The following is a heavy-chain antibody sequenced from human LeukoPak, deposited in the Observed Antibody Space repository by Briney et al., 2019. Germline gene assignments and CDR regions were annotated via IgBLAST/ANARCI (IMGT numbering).Heavy chain of an antibody. CDR3: ARATTYDILTGYFDY. J-gene: IGHJ4*02. Sequence: GGSLRLSCAASGFTFSSYSMNWVRQAPGKGLEWVSSISSSSSYIYHADSVKGRLTISRDNAKNSLYLQMDSLRAEDTAVYYCARATTYDILTGYFDYWGQGTLVTVSS. CDR1: GFTFSSYS. D-gene: IGHD3-9*01. V-gene: IGHV3-21*01. CDR2: ISSSSSYI.